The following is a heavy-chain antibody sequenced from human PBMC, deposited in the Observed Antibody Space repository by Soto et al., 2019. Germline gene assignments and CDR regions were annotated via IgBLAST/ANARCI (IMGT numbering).Heavy chain of an antibody. CDR1: GYSFTSYW. Sequence: PGESLKISCKGSGYSFTSYWIGWVLQMPWKGLEWMGIIYPGDSDTRYSPSFQGQVTISADKSISTAYLQWSSLKASDTAMYYCARQPAEGGDGWYYYGMDVWGQGTTVTVSS. CDR2: IYPGDSDT. J-gene: IGHJ6*02. CDR3: ARQPAEGGDGWYYYGMDV. V-gene: IGHV5-51*01. D-gene: IGHD6-19*01.